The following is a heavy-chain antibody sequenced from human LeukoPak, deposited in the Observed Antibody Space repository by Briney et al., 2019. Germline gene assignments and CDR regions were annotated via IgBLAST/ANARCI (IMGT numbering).Heavy chain of an antibody. CDR2: INHSGST. D-gene: IGHD3-16*01. Sequence: TSETLSLTCAVYGGSFSGYYWSWIRQPPGKGLEWIGEINHSGSTNYNPSLKSRVTISVDTSKNQFSLKLSSVTAADTAVYYCARVLPVWGRDFYYYYYGMGVWGKGTTVTVSS. CDR1: GGSFSGYY. V-gene: IGHV4-34*01. CDR3: ARVLPVWGRDFYYYYYGMGV. J-gene: IGHJ6*04.